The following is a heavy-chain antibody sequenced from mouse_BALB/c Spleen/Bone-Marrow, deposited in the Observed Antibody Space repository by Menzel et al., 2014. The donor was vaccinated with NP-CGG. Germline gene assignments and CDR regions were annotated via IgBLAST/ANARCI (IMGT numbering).Heavy chain of an antibody. Sequence: ELKLVESGGGLVQPGGSRKLSCAASGFTFSDYGMAWVRQAPGKGPEWVAFISNLAYSICYADTVTGRFTISRENAKNTLYLEMSSLRSEDTAMYYCARLYGSGYGYAMDYWGQGTSVTVSS. CDR3: ARLYGSGYGYAMDY. CDR2: ISNLAYSI. J-gene: IGHJ4*01. D-gene: IGHD1-1*01. V-gene: IGHV5-15*02. CDR1: GFTFSDYG.